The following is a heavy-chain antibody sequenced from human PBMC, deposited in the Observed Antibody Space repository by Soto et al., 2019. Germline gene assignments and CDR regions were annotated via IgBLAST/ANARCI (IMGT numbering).Heavy chain of an antibody. Sequence: GGSLRLSCAASGFGFSSYWMHWVRQAPGKGLVWVSRTNNDGSATTYADSVRGRFTSFRDNAKNTLFLQMTSLGVEDTAVYYCAREMATISLCAFDIWGEGTMVTVSS. CDR1: GFGFSSYW. D-gene: IGHD5-12*01. CDR2: TNNDGSAT. J-gene: IGHJ3*02. CDR3: AREMATISLCAFDI. V-gene: IGHV3-74*01.